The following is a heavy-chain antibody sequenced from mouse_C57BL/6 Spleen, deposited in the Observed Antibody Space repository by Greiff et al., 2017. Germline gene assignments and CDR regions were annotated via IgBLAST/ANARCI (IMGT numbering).Heavy chain of an antibody. CDR3: ASADYDYDGFAY. Sequence: QVQLQQPGAELVRPGTSVKLSCKASGYTFTSYWMHWVKQRPGQGLEWIGVIDPSDSYTNYNQKFKGKATLTVDTSSSTAYMQLSSLTSEDSAVYYCASADYDYDGFAYWGQGTLVTVSA. CDR2: IDPSDSYT. D-gene: IGHD2-4*01. V-gene: IGHV1-59*01. CDR1: GYTFTSYW. J-gene: IGHJ3*01.